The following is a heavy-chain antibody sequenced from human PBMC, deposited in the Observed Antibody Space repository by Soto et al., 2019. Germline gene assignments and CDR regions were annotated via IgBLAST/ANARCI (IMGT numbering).Heavy chain of an antibody. V-gene: IGHV3-43D*03. J-gene: IGHJ6*02. CDR2: ISWDGGST. D-gene: IGHD6-13*01. CDR1: GFTFDDYA. Sequence: GGSLRLSCAASGFTFDDYAMHWVRQAPGKGLEWVSLISWDGGSTYYADSVKGRFTISRDNSKNSLYLQMNSLRAEDTALYYGAKARSSRKYYYYGMDVWGQGTTVTVSS. CDR3: AKARSSRKYYYYGMDV.